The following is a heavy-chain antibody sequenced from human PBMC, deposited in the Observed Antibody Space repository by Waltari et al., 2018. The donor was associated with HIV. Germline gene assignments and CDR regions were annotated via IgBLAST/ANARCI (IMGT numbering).Heavy chain of an antibody. Sequence: QVQLVESGGGVVQPGRSLRLSCAASGFTFSSYAMHWVRQAPGKGLEWMAVIWYDGSNKYYAESVKGRFTSSRDNSKNTLYLQMNSPRAEDTDVYYCARDLDRKFDYWGQGTLVTVSA. CDR2: IWYDGSNK. D-gene: IGHD3-22*01. J-gene: IGHJ4*02. CDR3: ARDLDRKFDY. V-gene: IGHV3-33*01. CDR1: GFTFSSYA.